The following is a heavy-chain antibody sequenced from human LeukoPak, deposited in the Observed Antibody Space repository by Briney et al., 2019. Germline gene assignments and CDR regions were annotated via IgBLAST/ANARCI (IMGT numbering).Heavy chain of an antibody. CDR3: ARVVVPAAKGLGYYYYYYMDV. CDR1: GGTFSSYA. CDR2: IIPIFGTA. J-gene: IGHJ6*03. Sequence: GASVKVSCKASGGTFSSYAISWVRQAPGQGLEWMGGIIPIFGTANYAQKFQGRVTITTDESTSTAYMEPSSLRSEDTAVYYCARVVVPAAKGLGYYYYYYMDVWGKGTTVTVSS. V-gene: IGHV1-69*05. D-gene: IGHD2-2*01.